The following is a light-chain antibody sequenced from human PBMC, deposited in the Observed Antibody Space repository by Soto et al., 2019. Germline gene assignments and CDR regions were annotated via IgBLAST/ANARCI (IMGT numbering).Light chain of an antibody. V-gene: IGKV1-5*03. CDR2: KAS. CDR1: QTISTW. J-gene: IGKJ1*01. Sequence: DIQMTQSPSILSASLGDTVTITCRASQTISTWLAWYQQKPGKAPKLLIYKASSLEGGVPSRFSGSGFGTEFTLTISGLQPEDFATYYCLQHHNYPWTFGQGTKVDIK. CDR3: LQHHNYPWT.